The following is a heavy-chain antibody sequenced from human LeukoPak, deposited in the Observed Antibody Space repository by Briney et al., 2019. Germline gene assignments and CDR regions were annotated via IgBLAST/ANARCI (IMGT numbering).Heavy chain of an antibody. V-gene: IGHV1-8*01. CDR1: GYTFTSYD. Sequence: ASVKVSCKASGYTFTSYDINWVRQATGQGLEWMGWMNPNSGNTGYAQKFQGRVTMTRDTSISTAYMELSRLRSDDTAVYYCAPELELRVVWGQGTLVTVSS. D-gene: IGHD1-7*01. CDR3: APELELRVV. J-gene: IGHJ4*02. CDR2: MNPNSGNT.